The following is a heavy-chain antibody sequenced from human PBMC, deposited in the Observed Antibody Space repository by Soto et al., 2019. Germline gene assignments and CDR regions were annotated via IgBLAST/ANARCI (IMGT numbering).Heavy chain of an antibody. CDR3: ARTGSSSWDWFGP. Sequence: QVQLVQSGAEVKKPGASVKVSCKASGYTFTSYAMHWVRQAPGQRLEWMGWINAGNGNTKYSQKFQGRVTITRDTSASTAYMELSSLRSEDTAVYCCARTGSSSWDWFGPWGQGTLVTVSS. CDR2: INAGNGNT. CDR1: GYTFTSYA. V-gene: IGHV1-3*01. J-gene: IGHJ5*02. D-gene: IGHD6-13*01.